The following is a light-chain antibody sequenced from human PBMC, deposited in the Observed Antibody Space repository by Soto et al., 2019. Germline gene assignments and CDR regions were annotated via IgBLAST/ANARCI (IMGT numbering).Light chain of an antibody. J-gene: IGLJ1*01. CDR2: DVS. V-gene: IGLV2-14*03. Sequence: QSALTQPASVSGSPGQSITISCTGTSSDVGGYNYVSWYQHHPGKAPKLLIYDVSNRPSGISNRFSGSKSDNTASLTISGLHPEAEADYYCSSYTTSNTRQIVFGTGTKLTVL. CDR3: SSYTTSNTRQIV. CDR1: SSDVGGYNY.